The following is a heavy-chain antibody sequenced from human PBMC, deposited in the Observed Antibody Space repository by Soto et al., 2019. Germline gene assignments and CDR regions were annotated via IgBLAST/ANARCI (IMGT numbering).Heavy chain of an antibody. CDR3: ASPYCSGGSCYLTEYFQH. Sequence: QVQLVESGGGVVQPGRSLRLSCAASGFSFSYYAMHWVRQAPGKGLEWVAVIAYDASKKYYADSVKGRFTISRDNSKNTLYLQMNSLRDEDTAVYYCASPYCSGGSCYLTEYFQHWGQGAVVTVSS. CDR2: IAYDASKK. D-gene: IGHD2-15*01. J-gene: IGHJ1*01. CDR1: GFSFSYYA. V-gene: IGHV3-30*03.